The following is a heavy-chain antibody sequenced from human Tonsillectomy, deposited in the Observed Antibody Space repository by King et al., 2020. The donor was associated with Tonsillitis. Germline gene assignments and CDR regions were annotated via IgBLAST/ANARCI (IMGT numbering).Heavy chain of an antibody. D-gene: IGHD5-24*01. CDR3: ARASVEMATIGIFDY. V-gene: IGHV1-2*02. CDR2: INPNSGDT. Sequence: EQLVQSGAEVKKPGASVKVSCKASGYTFTGYYMHWVQQAPGRGLEWMGWINPNSGDTNYAQKFQGRVTRNRDTSISTAYMELSRLRSDDTAVYYCARASVEMATIGIFDYWGQGTLVTVSS. CDR1: GYTFTGYY. J-gene: IGHJ4*02.